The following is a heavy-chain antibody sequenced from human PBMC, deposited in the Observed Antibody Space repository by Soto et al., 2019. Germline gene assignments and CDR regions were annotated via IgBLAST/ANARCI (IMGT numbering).Heavy chain of an antibody. CDR1: GYSFTSYW. J-gene: IGHJ6*03. Sequence: GESLKISCKGSGYSFTSYWIGWVRQMPGKGLEWMGIIYPGDSDTRYSPSFQGQVTISADKSISTAYLQWSSLKASDTAMYYCARRAEDSPYYYYYYMDVWGKGTKVTVSS. CDR2: IYPGDSDT. D-gene: IGHD2-15*01. V-gene: IGHV5-51*01. CDR3: ARRAEDSPYYYYYYMDV.